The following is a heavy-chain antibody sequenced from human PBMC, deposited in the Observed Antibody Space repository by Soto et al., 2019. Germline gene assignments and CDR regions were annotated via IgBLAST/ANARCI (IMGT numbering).Heavy chain of an antibody. J-gene: IGHJ4*02. CDR2: VYYSGST. CDR3: ARGAGGNFYLDY. Sequence: SETLSLTCTVSGGSINRGGYYWTWIRQHPGKGLEWIGSVYYSGSTNYNPSLKSRLTISVDTSKNQFSLRLSSVSAADTAVYYCARGAGGNFYLDYWGQGTLVTVSS. V-gene: IGHV4-31*03. D-gene: IGHD2-21*02. CDR1: GGSINRGGYY.